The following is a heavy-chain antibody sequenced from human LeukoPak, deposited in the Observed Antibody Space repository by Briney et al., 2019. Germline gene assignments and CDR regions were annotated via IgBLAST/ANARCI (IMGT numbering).Heavy chain of an antibody. CDR1: GFTFGRHG. J-gene: IGHJ6*02. CDR2: IAYDGSSE. Sequence: GGSLRLSCVGSGFTFGRHGIHWVRQAPGMGLEWVALIAYDGSSEDYADSVRGRFTISRDNFKDTVDLQMNSLRAEDTAIYYCARWNGGNSDGGLDVWGQGTTVTVSS. V-gene: IGHV3-33*01. CDR3: ARWNGGNSDGGLDV. D-gene: IGHD4-23*01.